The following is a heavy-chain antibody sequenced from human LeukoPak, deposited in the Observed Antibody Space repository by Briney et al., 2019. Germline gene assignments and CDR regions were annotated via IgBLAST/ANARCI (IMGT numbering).Heavy chain of an antibody. V-gene: IGHV4-39*01. Sequence: SETLSLTCTVSGGSISSSSYYWGWIRQPPGKGLDWIASIYYSGSTYYNPSLKSRVTISIDTSKNQFSLKLSSVTAADTAVYYCARGAFYGDYDYWGQGTLVTVSS. CDR1: GGSISSSSYY. J-gene: IGHJ4*02. D-gene: IGHD4-17*01. CDR2: IYYSGST. CDR3: ARGAFYGDYDY.